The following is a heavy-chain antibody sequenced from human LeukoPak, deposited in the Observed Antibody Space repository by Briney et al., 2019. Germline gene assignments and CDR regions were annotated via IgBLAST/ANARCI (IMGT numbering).Heavy chain of an antibody. J-gene: IGHJ4*02. V-gene: IGHV1-3*04. CDR3: ARKNYFASGSYSDFDF. Sequence: ASVKVSCKASGYTFTSNPMYWMRQAPGQGLEWMGWINTVNGDTKCSQNFQGRITITRDTSASTAYMELSGLGSEDTAVYYCARKNYFASGSYSDFDFWGQGTLVTVS. CDR1: GYTFTSNP. CDR2: INTVNGDT. D-gene: IGHD3-10*01.